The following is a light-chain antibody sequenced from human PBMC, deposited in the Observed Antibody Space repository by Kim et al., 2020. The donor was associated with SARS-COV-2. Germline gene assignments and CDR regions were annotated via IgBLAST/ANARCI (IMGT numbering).Light chain of an antibody. Sequence: APGKTARVTWGGDDLGSKSVHWYQQKPGQAPVLVIFYDSDRPSGIPERLSGSHSGNTATLTISRVEAGDEADYYCEVWDTGSDHWVFGGGTKLTVL. J-gene: IGLJ3*02. CDR3: EVWDTGSDHWV. CDR2: YDS. V-gene: IGLV3-21*04. CDR1: DLGSKS.